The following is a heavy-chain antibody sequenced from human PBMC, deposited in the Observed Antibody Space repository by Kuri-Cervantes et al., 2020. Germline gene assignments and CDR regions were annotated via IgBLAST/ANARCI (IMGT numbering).Heavy chain of an antibody. J-gene: IGHJ3*02. D-gene: IGHD4-17*01. V-gene: IGHV4-39*07. Sequence: GSLRLSCTVSGGSISSSSYYWGWIRQPPGKGLEWIGSIYYSGSTYYNPSLKSRVTISVDTSKNQFSLKLSSVTAADTAVYYCARKGNYGDYLYAFDIWGQGTMVTVSS. CDR2: IYYSGST. CDR3: ARKGNYGDYLYAFDI. CDR1: GGSISSSSYY.